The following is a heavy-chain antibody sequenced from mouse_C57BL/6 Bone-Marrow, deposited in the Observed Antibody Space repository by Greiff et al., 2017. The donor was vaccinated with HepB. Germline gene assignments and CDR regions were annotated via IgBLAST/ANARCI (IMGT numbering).Heavy chain of an antibody. Sequence: EVQLQQSGAELVRPGASVKLSCTASGFNIKDDYMHWVKQRPEQGLEWIGWIDPENGDTEYASKFQGKATITADTSSNPAYLQLSSLTSEDTAVYYCTTDSSGPYPYYAMDYWGQGTSVTVSS. CDR2: IDPENGDT. D-gene: IGHD3-2*02. CDR3: TTDSSGPYPYYAMDY. V-gene: IGHV14-4*01. CDR1: GFNIKDDY. J-gene: IGHJ4*01.